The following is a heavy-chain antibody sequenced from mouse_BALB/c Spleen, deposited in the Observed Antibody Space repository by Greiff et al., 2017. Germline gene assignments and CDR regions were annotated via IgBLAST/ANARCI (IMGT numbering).Heavy chain of an antibody. CDR2: IDPANGNT. CDR1: GFNIKDTY. J-gene: IGHJ2*01. Sequence: EVQLQQSGAELVKPGASVKLSCTASGFNIKDTYMHWVKQRPEQGLEWIGRIDPANGNTKYDPKFQGKATITADTSSNTAYLQLSSLTSEDTAVYYCARWEIPPYFDYWGQGTTLTVSS. V-gene: IGHV14-3*02. D-gene: IGHD4-1*01. CDR3: ARWEIPPYFDY.